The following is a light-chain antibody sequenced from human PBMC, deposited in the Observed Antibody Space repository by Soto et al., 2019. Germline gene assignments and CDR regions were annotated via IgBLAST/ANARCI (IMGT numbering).Light chain of an antibody. CDR3: SSYTGSSTFV. CDR1: SSDVGGYDY. J-gene: IGLJ1*01. CDR2: DVN. V-gene: IGLV2-14*01. Sequence: QSVLTQPASVSGSPGQSITISCTGTSSDVGGYDYVSWYQQLPGKAPKLLIYDVNNRPSGVSHRFSGSKSGNTASLTISGLQAEDEADYYCSSYTGSSTFVFGTGTSSPS.